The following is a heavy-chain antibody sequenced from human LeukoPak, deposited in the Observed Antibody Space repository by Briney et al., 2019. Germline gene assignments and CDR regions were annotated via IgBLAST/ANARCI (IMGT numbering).Heavy chain of an antibody. J-gene: IGHJ3*02. CDR3: ARPDSSGWSHAFDI. V-gene: IGHV3-30-3*01. CDR2: MSSDGNNK. Sequence: GESLKISCAASGFTFSSYTMHWVRQAPGKGLEWVAVMSSDGNNKYYADSVKGRFTISRDNSKNTLYLDMNSLRAEDTAVYYCARPDSSGWSHAFDIWGQGTKVTVSS. CDR1: GFTFSSYT. D-gene: IGHD6-19*01.